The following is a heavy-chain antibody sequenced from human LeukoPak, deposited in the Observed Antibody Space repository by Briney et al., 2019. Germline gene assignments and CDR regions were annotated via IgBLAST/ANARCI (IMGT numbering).Heavy chain of an antibody. D-gene: IGHD4-17*01. CDR2: ISGSGGST. J-gene: IGHJ3*02. V-gene: IGHV3-23*01. Sequence: GGSLGLSCAASGFTFSSYAMSWVRQAPGKGLEWVSGISGSGGSTYYADSVKGRFTISRDNSKNTLYLHMNSLRAEDTAVYYCAKSPTVDAAFDIWGQGTMVTVSS. CDR1: GFTFSSYA. CDR3: AKSPTVDAAFDI.